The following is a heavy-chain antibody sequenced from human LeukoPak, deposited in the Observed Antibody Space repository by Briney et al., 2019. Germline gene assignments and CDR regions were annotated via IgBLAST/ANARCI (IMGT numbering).Heavy chain of an antibody. CDR1: GFTFSAYD. CDR3: ARAFDY. J-gene: IGHJ4*02. CDR2: ISSSGNTI. V-gene: IGHV3-48*01. Sequence: GGSLRLSCAASGFTFSAYDINWVRQAPGKGLEWVSHISSSGNTIYYADSVRGRFTISRDNAKNSLYLQMNSLRAEDTAVYYCARAFDYWGQGTLVTVSS.